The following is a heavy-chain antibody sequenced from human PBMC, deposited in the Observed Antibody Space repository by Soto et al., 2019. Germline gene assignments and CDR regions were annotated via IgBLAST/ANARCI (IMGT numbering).Heavy chain of an antibody. CDR3: ARVNGSYWTYYYYGMDV. J-gene: IGHJ6*02. Sequence: QVQLVQSGAEVKKPGSSVKVSCKASGGTFSSYAISWVRQAPGQGLEWMGRIIPIFGTANYAQKFQGSVTITADESTSTAYMELSSLRSEDTAVYYCARVNGSYWTYYYYGMDVWGQGTTVTVSS. CDR2: IIPIFGTA. D-gene: IGHD1-26*01. CDR1: GGTFSSYA. V-gene: IGHV1-69*01.